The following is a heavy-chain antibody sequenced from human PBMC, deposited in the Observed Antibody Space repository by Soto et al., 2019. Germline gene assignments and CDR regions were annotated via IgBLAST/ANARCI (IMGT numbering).Heavy chain of an antibody. D-gene: IGHD4-17*01. CDR2: INHSGST. CDR1: GGSFSGYY. V-gene: IGHV4-34*01. J-gene: IGHJ4*02. CDR3: ARVPYGDYYFAY. Sequence: PSETLSLTCAVYGGSFSGYYWSWIRQPPGKGLEWIGEINHSGSTNYNPSLKSRVTISVDTSKNQFSLKLSSVTAADTAVYYCARVPYGDYYFAYWGQGTLVTVS.